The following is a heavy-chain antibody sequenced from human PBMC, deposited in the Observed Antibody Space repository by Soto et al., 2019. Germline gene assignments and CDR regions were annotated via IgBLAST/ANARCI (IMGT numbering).Heavy chain of an antibody. V-gene: IGHV1-8*01. CDR1: GYTFTSYD. D-gene: IGHD2-15*01. CDR2: MNPNSGNT. CDR3: ARIYCSGGSCYDYYYYGMDV. J-gene: IGHJ6*02. Sequence: QVQLVQSGAEVKKPGASVKVSCKASGYTFTSYDINWVRQATGQGLEWMGWMNPNSGNTGYAQKFQGRVTMTRTTSISTAYMELSSLRSEDTAVYYCARIYCSGGSCYDYYYYGMDVWGQGTTVTVSS.